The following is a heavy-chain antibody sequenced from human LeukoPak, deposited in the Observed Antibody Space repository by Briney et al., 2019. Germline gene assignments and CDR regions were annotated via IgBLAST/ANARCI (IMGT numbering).Heavy chain of an antibody. CDR2: IYYSGST. CDR1: GGSISSYY. J-gene: IGHJ4*02. D-gene: IGHD2-21*02. V-gene: IGHV4-59*12. CDR3: ARGPPYIVVVTAIGFFDY. Sequence: KTSETLSLTCTVSGGSISSYYWSWIRQPPGKGLEWIGYIYYSGSTNYNPSLKSRVTISVDTSKDQFSLKLSSVTAADTAMYYCARGPPYIVVVTAIGFFDYWGQGTLVTVSS.